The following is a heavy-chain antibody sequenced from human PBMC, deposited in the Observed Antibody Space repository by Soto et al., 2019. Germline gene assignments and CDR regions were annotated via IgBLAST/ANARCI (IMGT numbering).Heavy chain of an antibody. CDR3: ARERARVFDS. V-gene: IGHV3-11*01. J-gene: IGHJ4*02. Sequence: GSLRLSCAASGFTFSDYYMSWIRQAPGKGLEWLSYISISGGTIYYADSVKGRFSISRGNAKNSLYLQLSSLRAEDTAVYFCARERARVFDSWGQGTLVTVSS. CDR2: ISISGGTI. CDR1: GFTFSDYY.